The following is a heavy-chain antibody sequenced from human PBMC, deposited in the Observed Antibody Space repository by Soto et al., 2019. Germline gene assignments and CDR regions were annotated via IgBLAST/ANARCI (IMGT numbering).Heavy chain of an antibody. CDR3: AKARSPDWYFDL. Sequence: QVQLVESGGGVVQPGRSLSLSCAASGFTFSSYGMHWVRQAPGKGLEWVAVISYDGSNKYYADSVKGRFTISRDNSKNTLYLQINSLRAEDTAVYYCAKARSPDWYFDLWGRGTLVTVSS. J-gene: IGHJ2*01. CDR2: ISYDGSNK. CDR1: GFTFSSYG. V-gene: IGHV3-30*18.